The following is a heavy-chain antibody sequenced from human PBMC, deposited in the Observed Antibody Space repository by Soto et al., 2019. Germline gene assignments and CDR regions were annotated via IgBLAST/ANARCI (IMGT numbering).Heavy chain of an antibody. CDR2: IWNDGSSE. J-gene: IGHJ6*02. V-gene: IGHV3-33*01. Sequence: QVQVVESGGGVVQPGRSLRLSCAASGFTFSDYGMYWVRQAPGKGLEWVAFIWNDGSSENYADSVKGRFTISRDNSKNTLYLQMNSLRDEDTAVYYCARDREPTMWEVYYHYGMDVWGQGTTVTVSS. CDR1: GFTFSDYG. D-gene: IGHD1-26*01. CDR3: ARDREPTMWEVYYHYGMDV.